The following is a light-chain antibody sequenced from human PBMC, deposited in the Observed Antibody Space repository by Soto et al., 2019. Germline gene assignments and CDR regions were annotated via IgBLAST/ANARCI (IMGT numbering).Light chain of an antibody. Sequence: QSVLTQPPSASGTPGQRVTISCSGSSSNIGSNYVYWYQQLPGTAPKLLIYRNNQRPSGVPDRFSGSKSGTSASLAISGLRSKDEADYYCAAWDDSLRGPVFGGGTQLTVL. CDR1: SSNIGSNY. J-gene: IGLJ7*01. V-gene: IGLV1-47*01. CDR3: AAWDDSLRGPV. CDR2: RNN.